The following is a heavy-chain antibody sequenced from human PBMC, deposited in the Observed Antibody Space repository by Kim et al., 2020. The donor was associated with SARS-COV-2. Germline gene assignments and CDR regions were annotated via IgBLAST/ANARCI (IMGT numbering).Heavy chain of an antibody. CDR3: ARVKGSARGFDY. V-gene: IGHV3-7*01. Sequence: YYVDSVKGRFTISRDNAKNSLYLQMNSLRAEDTAVYYCARVKGSARGFDYWGQGTLVTVSS. D-gene: IGHD3-10*01. J-gene: IGHJ4*02.